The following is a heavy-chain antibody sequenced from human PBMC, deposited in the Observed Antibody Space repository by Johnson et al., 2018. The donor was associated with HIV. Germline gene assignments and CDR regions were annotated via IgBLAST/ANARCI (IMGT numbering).Heavy chain of an antibody. CDR1: GFTFSSYA. Sequence: QVQLVESGGGVVQPGRSLRLSCAASGFTFSSYAMHWVRQAPGKGLEWVAVISYDGSNKYYADSVKGRFTISRDNSKNTLYLQMNSLRAEDTAVYYCASIVVVPAVQENDAVDIWGQGTMVTVSS. D-gene: IGHD2-2*01. CDR3: ASIVVVPAVQENDAVDI. V-gene: IGHV3-30-3*01. J-gene: IGHJ3*02. CDR2: ISYDGSNK.